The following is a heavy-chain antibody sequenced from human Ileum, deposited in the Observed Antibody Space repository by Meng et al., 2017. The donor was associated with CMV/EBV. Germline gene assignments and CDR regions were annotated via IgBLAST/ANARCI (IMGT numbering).Heavy chain of an antibody. V-gene: IGHV1-2*02. CDR2: INPNSGDT. CDR1: GYTFTGHY. Sequence: QGQLVPSGAEVKGPGASVKVSCKASGYTFTGHYMHWVRQAPGQGLEWMGWINPNSGDTNYAQNFQGRVTMTRDTSISTAYMELTSLRSDDTAVYYCARRAVLGPLPYLDQWGQGTLVTVSS. CDR3: ARRAVLGPLPYLDQ. J-gene: IGHJ4*02. D-gene: IGHD6-19*01.